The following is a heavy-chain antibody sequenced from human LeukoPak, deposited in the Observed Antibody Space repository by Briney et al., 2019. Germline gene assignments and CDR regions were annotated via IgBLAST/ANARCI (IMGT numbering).Heavy chain of an antibody. CDR3: ARGVFGELEKLMFQH. CDR1: GYTFTSYY. CDR2: INPSGGST. V-gene: IGHV1-46*01. D-gene: IGHD3-10*02. J-gene: IGHJ1*01. Sequence: ASVKVSCKASGYTFTSYYIHWVRQAPGQGLEWMGIINPSGGSTSYPQKFQDRVTMTRDTSTSTVYMELSSLKSDATAIYYCARGVFGELEKLMFQHWGQGTLVTVSS.